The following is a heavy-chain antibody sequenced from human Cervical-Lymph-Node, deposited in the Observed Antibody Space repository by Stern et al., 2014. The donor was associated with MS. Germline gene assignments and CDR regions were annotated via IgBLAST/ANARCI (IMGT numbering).Heavy chain of an antibody. Sequence: EQMVESGGGVVQPGRSLTLSCAASGFSLSNSAMHWVRQAPGKGLEWVAVMSFVGGNKKYGDSVKGRFSISRDMANNTLFLQMNSLRLEDTAVYYCMGVGDAMHVWGQGTTVIVSS. V-gene: IGHV3-30*03. CDR2: MSFVGGNK. CDR3: MGVGDAMHV. J-gene: IGHJ6*02. CDR1: GFSLSNSA.